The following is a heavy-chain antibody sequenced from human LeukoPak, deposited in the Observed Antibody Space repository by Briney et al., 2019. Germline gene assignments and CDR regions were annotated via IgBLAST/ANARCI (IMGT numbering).Heavy chain of an antibody. CDR3: ARFSPRAMGNYLDF. D-gene: IGHD7-27*01. J-gene: IGHJ4*02. CDR1: GGSISSGSYS. V-gene: IGHV4-30-2*01. CDR2: IYPRGST. Sequence: PSQTLSLSCAVSGGSISSGSYSWSWIRQPPGKGLEWIGYIYPRGSTYYNPSLKSRVILSLDKSANQFSLNLSSVTAADTAVYYCARFSPRAMGNYLDFWGQGTLVTVSS.